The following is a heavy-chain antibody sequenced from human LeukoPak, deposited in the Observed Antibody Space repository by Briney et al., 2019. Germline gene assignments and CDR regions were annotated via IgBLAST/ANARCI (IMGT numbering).Heavy chain of an antibody. CDR2: ISSSSSYI. CDR3: ARFYYYDTRAFDY. Sequence: GGSLRLSCAASGFTFSGYSMNWVRQAPGKGLEWVSSISSSSSYIYYADSVKGRFTISRDNAKNSLYLQMNSLRAEDTAVYYCARFYYYDTRAFDYWGQGTLVTVSS. CDR1: GFTFSGYS. V-gene: IGHV3-21*01. D-gene: IGHD3-22*01. J-gene: IGHJ4*02.